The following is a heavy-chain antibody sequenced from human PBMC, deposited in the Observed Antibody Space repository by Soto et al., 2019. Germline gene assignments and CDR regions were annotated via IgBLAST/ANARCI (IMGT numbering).Heavy chain of an antibody. Sequence: NPGGSLRLSCAASGFTFSSYSMNWVRQAPGKGLEWVSSISSSSSYIYYADSVKGRFTISRDNAKNSLYLQMNSLRAEDTAVYYCVRDMRSGTYYYDSSGAGGYWGQGTLVTVSS. D-gene: IGHD3-22*01. CDR2: ISSSSSYI. CDR1: GFTFSSYS. CDR3: VRDMRSGTYYYDSSGAGGY. V-gene: IGHV3-21*03. J-gene: IGHJ4*02.